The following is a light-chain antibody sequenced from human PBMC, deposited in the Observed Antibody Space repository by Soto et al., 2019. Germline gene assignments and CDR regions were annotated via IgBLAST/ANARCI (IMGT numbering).Light chain of an antibody. J-gene: IGLJ2*01. CDR2: DTT. Sequence: QAVVTQEPSLTVSPGGTVTLTCASSTGAVTSGHYPYWFQQKPGQAPRTLIYDTTNKHSWTPARFSGSLLGGKAALTLSGAQPEDEADYYCFLSYSGGRVFGGGTKLTVL. V-gene: IGLV7-46*01. CDR1: TGAVTSGHY. CDR3: FLSYSGGRV.